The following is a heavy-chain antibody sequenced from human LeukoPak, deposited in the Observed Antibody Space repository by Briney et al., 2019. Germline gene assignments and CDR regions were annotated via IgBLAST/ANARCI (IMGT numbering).Heavy chain of an antibody. CDR1: GFTFSSYE. CDR3: ARDLRYDGSDY. Sequence: GGSLRLSCAASGFTFSSYEMNWVRQAPGKGLEWVSYISSSSSTIYYADSVKGRFTISRDNAKNSLYLQMNRLRAEDTAVYYCARDLRYDGSDYWGQGTLVTVSS. D-gene: IGHD3-10*01. V-gene: IGHV3-48*01. J-gene: IGHJ4*02. CDR2: ISSSSSTI.